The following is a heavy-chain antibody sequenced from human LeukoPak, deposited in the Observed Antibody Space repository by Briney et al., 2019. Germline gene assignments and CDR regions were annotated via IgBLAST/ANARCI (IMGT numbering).Heavy chain of an antibody. CDR3: ARDPQGGTTSDAFDI. CDR1: GGSISSYY. V-gene: IGHV4-59*01. D-gene: IGHD1-1*01. J-gene: IGHJ3*02. Sequence: SETLSLTCTVSGGSISSYYWSWLRQPPGKGLEGIGYVYYSGTTNYNPSLKSRVTISVDTSKNQFSLKLSSVTAADTAVYFCARDPQGGTTSDAFDIWGQGTMVTVFS. CDR2: VYYSGTT.